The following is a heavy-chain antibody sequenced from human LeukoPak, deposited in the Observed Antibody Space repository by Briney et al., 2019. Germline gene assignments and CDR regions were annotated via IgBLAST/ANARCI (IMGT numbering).Heavy chain of an antibody. CDR3: ARHKRGDGYSGYDSFDY. D-gene: IGHD5-12*01. CDR1: GGSISSYY. V-gene: IGHV4-59*08. CDR2: TYYSGST. Sequence: SETLSLTCSVSGGSISSYYWSWIRQPPGKGLEWSGYTYYSGSTNYNPSLRSRVTISVDTSKNQFSLKLTSVTAADTAVYFCARHKRGDGYSGYDSFDYWGQGTLVTVSS. J-gene: IGHJ4*02.